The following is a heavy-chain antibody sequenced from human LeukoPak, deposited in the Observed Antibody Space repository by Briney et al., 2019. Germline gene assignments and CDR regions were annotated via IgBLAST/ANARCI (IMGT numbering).Heavy chain of an antibody. D-gene: IGHD3-22*01. V-gene: IGHV4-31*03. Sequence: SQTLSLTCTVSGGSISSGGQYWTWIRQHPGKGLEWIAYTHYSGTTYYNPSLKSRVTISLDTSKNQFSLKLSSVTAADTAVYYCARYYFDGSGYSNWFDPWGQGTLVTVSS. J-gene: IGHJ5*02. CDR1: GGSISSGGQY. CDR2: THYSGTT. CDR3: ARYYFDGSGYSNWFDP.